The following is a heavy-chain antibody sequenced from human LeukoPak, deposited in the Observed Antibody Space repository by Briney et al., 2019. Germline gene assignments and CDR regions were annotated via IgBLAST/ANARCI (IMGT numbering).Heavy chain of an antibody. CDR1: GYTFTSYD. D-gene: IGHD3-22*01. CDR3: ARGERISGYSTFDY. J-gene: IGHJ4*02. CDR2: MNPNSGNT. Sequence: ASVKVSCKASGYTFTSYDINWVRQATGQGLEWMGWMNPNSGNTGYAQKLQGRVTMTTDTSTSTAYMELRSLRSDDTAMYYCARGERISGYSTFDYWGQGTLVTVSS. V-gene: IGHV1-8*01.